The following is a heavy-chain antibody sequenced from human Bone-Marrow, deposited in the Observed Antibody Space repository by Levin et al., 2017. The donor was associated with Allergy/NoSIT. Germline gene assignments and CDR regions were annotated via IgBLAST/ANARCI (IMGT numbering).Heavy chain of an antibody. V-gene: IGHV4-30-2*01. CDR1: GGSISSGGYS. Sequence: KPSETLSLTCAVSGGSISSGGYSWSWIRQPPGKGLEWIGYIYHSGSTYYNPSLKSRVTISVDRSKNQFSLKLSSVTAADTAVYYCAREPRYCSGGSCYGWFDPWGQGTLVTVSS. J-gene: IGHJ5*02. D-gene: IGHD2-15*01. CDR2: IYHSGST. CDR3: AREPRYCSGGSCYGWFDP.